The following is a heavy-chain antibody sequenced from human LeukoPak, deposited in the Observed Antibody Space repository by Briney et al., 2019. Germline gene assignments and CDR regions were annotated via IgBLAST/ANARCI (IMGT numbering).Heavy chain of an antibody. CDR2: IISILGIA. V-gene: IGHV1-69*04. Sequence: ASVKVSCKASGGTFSSYAISWVRQAPGQGLEWMGRIISILGIANYAQKFQGRVTITADKSTSTAYMELSSLRSEDTAVYYCARDSGWTDYWGQGTLVTVSS. J-gene: IGHJ4*02. CDR3: ARDSGWTDY. CDR1: GGTFSSYA. D-gene: IGHD6-19*01.